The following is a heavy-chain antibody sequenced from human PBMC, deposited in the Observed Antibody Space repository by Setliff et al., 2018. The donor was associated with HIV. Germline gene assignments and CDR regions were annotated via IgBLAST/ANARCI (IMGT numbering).Heavy chain of an antibody. CDR2: IIPNSAGT. J-gene: IGHJ3*02. V-gene: IGHV1-2*06. CDR1: GYTFTGYF. CDR3: ATKVYCTNGVCLDAFDI. D-gene: IGHD2-8*01. Sequence: GASVKVSCKASGYTFTGYFIHWVRQAPGQGLEWMGRIIPNSAGTNYAKKFQGRVTMTRDTSISTAYMELSRLRSDDTAVYYCATKVYCTNGVCLDAFDIWGQGTMVTVSS.